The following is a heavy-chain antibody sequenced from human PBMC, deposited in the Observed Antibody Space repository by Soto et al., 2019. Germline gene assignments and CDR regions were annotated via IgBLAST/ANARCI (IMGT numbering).Heavy chain of an antibody. V-gene: IGHV1-2*04. D-gene: IGHD1-1*01. CDR2: INPKSGGT. J-gene: IGHJ6*02. Sequence: ASVKVSCKASGYSFTDYHIHWVRQAPGQGLEWLGRINPKSGGTSTAQKFQGWVTMTTDTSISTASIELTRLTSDYTAIYYCACCDSTDCFNPVWSFSYNHDLGVWGQGTTVTVSS. CDR3: ACCDSTDCFNPVWSFSYNHDLGV. CDR1: GYSFTDYH.